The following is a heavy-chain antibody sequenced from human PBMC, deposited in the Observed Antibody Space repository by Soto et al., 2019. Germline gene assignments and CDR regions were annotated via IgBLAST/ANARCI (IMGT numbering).Heavy chain of an antibody. CDR3: ARVPRLLDS. V-gene: IGHV3-23*01. CDR1: GFTFSNYA. J-gene: IGHJ4*02. Sequence: LRLSCAASGFTFSNYAMSWVRQAPGKGLAWVSGISGSGGSAYYADSVKGRFTVSRDNAKNSLYLQMNSLRVEDTAVYYCARVPRLLDSWGQGTLVTVSS. D-gene: IGHD6-6*01. CDR2: ISGSGGSA.